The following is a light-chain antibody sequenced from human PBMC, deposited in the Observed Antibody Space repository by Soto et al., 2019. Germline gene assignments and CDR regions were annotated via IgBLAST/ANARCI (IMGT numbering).Light chain of an antibody. V-gene: IGKV1-5*01. CDR2: DAS. CDR3: QHQRR. CDR1: QSISSW. Sequence: DSQMTTSPSTLSPSVGDTVTITCRASQSISSWLAWYQQKPGNAPKLLIYDASSLESGFPSRFSGSGSGTEFTLTFCSLQRASFATYYCQHQRRLGQGTKV. J-gene: IGKJ1*01.